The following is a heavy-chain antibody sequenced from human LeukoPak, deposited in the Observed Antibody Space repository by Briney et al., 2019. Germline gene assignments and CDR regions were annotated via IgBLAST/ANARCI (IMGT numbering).Heavy chain of an antibody. Sequence: PGGSLRLSCAASGFTFSNYDMHWVRQAPGEGLEWVALIHYDGSNKYYADSVKGRFTISRDNSKNTLYLQMDSLRAEDTAVYYCAKLSATVTTNYWGQGTLVTVSS. CDR1: GFTFSNYD. CDR2: IHYDGSNK. J-gene: IGHJ4*02. CDR3: AKLSATVTTNY. D-gene: IGHD4-17*01. V-gene: IGHV3-30*02.